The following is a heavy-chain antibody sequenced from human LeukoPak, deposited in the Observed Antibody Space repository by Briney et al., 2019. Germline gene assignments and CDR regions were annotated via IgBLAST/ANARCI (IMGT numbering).Heavy chain of an antibody. CDR2: IYYSGST. CDR3: ARLVYYYDSSGPGVFDY. D-gene: IGHD3-22*01. J-gene: IGHJ4*02. V-gene: IGHV4-39*01. Sequence: SETLSLTCTVSGDSLIRNFYYWGWIRQPPGKGLEWIGSIYYSGSTYYNPSLKSRVTISVDTSKNQFSLKLSSVTAADTAVYYCARLVYYYDSSGPGVFDYWGQGTLVTVSS. CDR1: GDSLIRNFYY.